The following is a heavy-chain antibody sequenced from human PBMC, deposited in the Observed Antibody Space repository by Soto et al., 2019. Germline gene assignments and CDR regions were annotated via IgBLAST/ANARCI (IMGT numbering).Heavy chain of an antibody. CDR2: INPNSGGT. J-gene: IGHJ3*02. V-gene: IGHV1-2*04. D-gene: IGHD3-3*01. Sequence: ASVKVSCKASGYTFTGYYMHWVRQAPGQGLEWMGWINPNSGGTNYAQKFQGWVTMTRDTSISTAYMELSRLRSDDTAVYYCARGALDFWSGDAFDIWGQGTMVTVSS. CDR1: GYTFTGYY. CDR3: ARGALDFWSGDAFDI.